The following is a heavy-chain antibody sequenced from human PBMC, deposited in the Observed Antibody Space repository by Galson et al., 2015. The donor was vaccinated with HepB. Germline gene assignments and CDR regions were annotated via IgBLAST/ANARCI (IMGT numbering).Heavy chain of an antibody. CDR2: IYYTGTT. J-gene: IGHJ6*03. D-gene: IGHD3-16*02. CDR3: ARVAFRKAFGGVVEYYSYYYMDV. Sequence: QHPGKGLEWIGYIYYTGTTNYNTSLKSRVTILVDTSQNHVSLRLSSVTAADTAVYYCARVAFRKAFGGVVEYYSYYYMDVWGKGTTVTVSS. V-gene: IGHV4-31*02.